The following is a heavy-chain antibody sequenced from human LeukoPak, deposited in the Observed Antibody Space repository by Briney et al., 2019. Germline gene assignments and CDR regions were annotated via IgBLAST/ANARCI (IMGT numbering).Heavy chain of an antibody. CDR2: FDPGDDET. CDR1: GYSLSELS. J-gene: IGHJ5*01. Sequence: ASVKVSCKVSGYSLSELSTHWVRQAPGQGLEWMGGFDPGDDETIYAQKFQGRVTTTEDTSTDTAYLELSSLRSEDTAVYFCATEKDLLLDSWGQGTPVTVSS. D-gene: IGHD1-26*01. V-gene: IGHV1-24*01. CDR3: ATEKDLLLDS.